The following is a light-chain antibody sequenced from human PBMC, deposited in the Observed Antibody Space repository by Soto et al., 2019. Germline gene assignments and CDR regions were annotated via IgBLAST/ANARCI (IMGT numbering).Light chain of an antibody. V-gene: IGKV1-9*01. J-gene: IGKJ2*01. Sequence: DIQLTQSPSFLSASVGDRVTITCRASQGISSYLAWYQQKPGKAPKLLINGASPLQSGAPSRFSGSGSGTAFTLTINSLQPEDIGTYYCQQLNSYWYTFGQGTKLEL. CDR3: QQLNSYWYT. CDR2: GAS. CDR1: QGISSY.